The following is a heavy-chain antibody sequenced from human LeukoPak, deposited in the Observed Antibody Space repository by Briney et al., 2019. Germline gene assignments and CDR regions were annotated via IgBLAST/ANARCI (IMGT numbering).Heavy chain of an antibody. CDR1: GFTFSDYY. CDR3: ARDGSGPFFDY. J-gene: IGHJ4*02. V-gene: IGHV3-7*04. D-gene: IGHD6-19*01. Sequence: PGGSLRLSCAASGFTFSDYYMSWVRQAPGKGLEWVANIKQDGSEKYYVDSVKGRFTISRDNAKNSLYLQMNSLRAEDTAVYYCARDGSGPFFDYWGQGTLVTVSS. CDR2: IKQDGSEK.